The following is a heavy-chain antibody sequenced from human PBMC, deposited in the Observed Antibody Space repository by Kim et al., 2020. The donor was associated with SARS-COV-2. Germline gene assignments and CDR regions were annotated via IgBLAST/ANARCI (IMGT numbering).Heavy chain of an antibody. J-gene: IGHJ6*02. CDR1: GGSFSGYY. Sequence: SETLSLTCAVYGGSFSGYYWSWIRQPPGKGLEWIGEINHSGSTNYNPSLKSRVTISVDTSKNQFSLKLSSVTAADTAVYYCAREYYYGSGSYYRVADGMDVWGQGTTVTVSS. CDR2: INHSGST. V-gene: IGHV4-34*01. CDR3: AREYYYGSGSYYRVADGMDV. D-gene: IGHD3-10*01.